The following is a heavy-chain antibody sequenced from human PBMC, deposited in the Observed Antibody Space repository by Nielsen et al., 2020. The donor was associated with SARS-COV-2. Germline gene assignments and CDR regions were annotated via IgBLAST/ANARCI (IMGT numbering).Heavy chain of an antibody. D-gene: IGHD3-3*01. CDR1: GFTFSSYA. V-gene: IGHV3-30-3*02. CDR3: AKIKYYDFWSGYYEN. Sequence: GGSLRLSCAASGFTFSSYAMHWVRQAPGKGLEWVAVISYDGSNKYYADSVKGRFTISRDNSKSTVYLQMDSLRAEDTAVYYCAKIKYYDFWSGYYENWGQGSPVTVSS. CDR2: ISYDGSNK. J-gene: IGHJ4*02.